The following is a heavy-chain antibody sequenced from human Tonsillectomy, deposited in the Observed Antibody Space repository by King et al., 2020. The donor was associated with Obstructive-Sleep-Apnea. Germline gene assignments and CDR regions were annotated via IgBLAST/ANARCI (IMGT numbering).Heavy chain of an antibody. CDR1: WFSLTTRGVG. CDR2: IYWDDDT. D-gene: IGHD2-2*03. V-gene: IGHV2-5*02. Sequence: TLKESGPTLVKPTQTLTLTCTFSWFSLTTRGVGVSWIRQPPGNALEWLALIYWDDDTRYNPSLKNRLTITKDTPKNQVVLTMTNMDPVDTATYYCSHRMGGGSTSFVCLDNWGPGTLVTVSS. CDR3: SHRMGGGSTSFVCLDN. J-gene: IGHJ4*01.